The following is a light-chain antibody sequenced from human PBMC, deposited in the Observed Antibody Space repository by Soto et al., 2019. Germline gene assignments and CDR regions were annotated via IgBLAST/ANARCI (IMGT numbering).Light chain of an antibody. CDR3: QQYDSLPT. CDR1: QDISNY. V-gene: IGKV1-33*01. CDR2: GAS. J-gene: IGKJ3*01. Sequence: DIQMTQSPSSLSASVGDRVTITCQASQDISNYLNWFQQKPGKAPKLLINGASNLETGVPSRFSASGSGTDFAFTISNLQPDDIATYYWQQYDSLPTFGPGTKVDLK.